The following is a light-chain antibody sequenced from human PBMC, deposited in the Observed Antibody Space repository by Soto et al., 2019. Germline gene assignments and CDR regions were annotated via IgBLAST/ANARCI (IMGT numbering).Light chain of an antibody. CDR1: SGSIASNY. CDR3: QSYDATNQV. V-gene: IGLV6-57*01. J-gene: IGLJ3*02. CDR2: EDN. Sequence: NFMLTQPHSVSESPGKTVIISCTRSSGSIASNYVQWYQQRPGSSPTTVIYEDNQRPSGVPDRFSGSIDSSSNSASLTISGLXTXDXXDYFCQSYDATNQVFGGGTQLTVL.